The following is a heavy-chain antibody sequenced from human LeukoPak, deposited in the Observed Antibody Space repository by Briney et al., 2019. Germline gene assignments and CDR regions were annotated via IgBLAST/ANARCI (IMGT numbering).Heavy chain of an antibody. V-gene: IGHV3-74*01. D-gene: IGHD3-16*01. CDR2: TNSDGSTT. CDR1: GFTFSTYW. CDR3: ARVATGSYHFDY. Sequence: GGSLRLSCAASGFTFSTYWMHWVRQAPGKGLVWVSRTNSDGSTTSYADSVKGRFTISRDNAKNTLYLQMNSLGAEDTAVYYCARVATGSYHFDYWGQGTLATVSS. J-gene: IGHJ4*02.